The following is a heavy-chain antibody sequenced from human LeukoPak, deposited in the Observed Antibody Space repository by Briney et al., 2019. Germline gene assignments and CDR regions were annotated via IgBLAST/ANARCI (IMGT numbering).Heavy chain of an antibody. V-gene: IGHV3-7*01. CDR1: GFTFSSYW. J-gene: IGHJ4*02. D-gene: IGHD6-13*01. Sequence: PGGSLRLSCAASGFTFSSYWMSWVRQAPGKGLEWVANIKQDGSEKYYVDSVKGRITISRDNAKNSLYLQMNSLRAEDTAVYYCARDGIAAAGTGEGYWGQGTLVTVSS. CDR3: ARDGIAAAGTGEGY. CDR2: IKQDGSEK.